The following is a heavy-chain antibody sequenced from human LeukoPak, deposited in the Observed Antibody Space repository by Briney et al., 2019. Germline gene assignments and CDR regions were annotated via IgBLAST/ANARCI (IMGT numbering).Heavy chain of an antibody. CDR2: INHRGST. J-gene: IGHJ4*02. Sequence: SETLSLTCAVYGESFSRYYWSWIRQSPGKGLEWIGEINHRGSTDYNASLKRRVTMSVDTSKNQFSLKLNSVSAADTAVYYCARGRIFGGYGVGTEYYFDYWGQGTPVTVSS. CDR1: GESFSRYY. V-gene: IGHV4-34*01. CDR3: ARGRIFGGYGVGTEYYFDY. D-gene: IGHD5-12*01.